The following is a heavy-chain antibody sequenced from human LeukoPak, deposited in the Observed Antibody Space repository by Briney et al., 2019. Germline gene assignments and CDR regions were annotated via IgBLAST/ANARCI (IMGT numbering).Heavy chain of an antibody. CDR2: ISSSSSYI. D-gene: IGHD2-2*01. CDR1: GFPFSSYS. CDR3: ARESVVVPAANYYGMDV. V-gene: IGHV3-21*01. J-gene: IGHJ6*04. Sequence: GGSLRLSCAASGFPFSSYSMNWVRPAPGKGLEWVSSISSSSSYIYYADSVKGRFTISRDNAKNSLYLQMNSLRAEDTAVYYCARESVVVPAANYYGMDVWGKGTTVTVSS.